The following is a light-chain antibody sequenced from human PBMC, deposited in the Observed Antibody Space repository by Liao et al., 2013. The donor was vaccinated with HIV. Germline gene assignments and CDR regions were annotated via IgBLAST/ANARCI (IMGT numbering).Light chain of an antibody. CDR3: QVWDSSSDHYV. CDR1: NIASKS. J-gene: IGLJ1*01. Sequence: SYELTQPPSVSVAPGKAARITCAGHNIASKSVHWYQQRPGQAPVLVIYYDSDRPSGIPERFSGSNSGNTATLTISRVEAGDEADYYCQVWDSSSDHYVFGIGTKVTVL. V-gene: IGLV3-21*04. CDR2: YDS.